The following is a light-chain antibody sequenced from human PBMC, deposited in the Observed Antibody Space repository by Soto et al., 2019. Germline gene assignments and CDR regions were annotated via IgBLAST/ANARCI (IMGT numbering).Light chain of an antibody. J-gene: IGKJ1*01. Sequence: DIQMTQSPSTLSASVGDRVTIACRASQSISDCLAWYQQKPEQAPKSLIYQASKLDSGVPSRFSDSGSGTEFTLTINSLQPEDIATYNWHQYDTYPTTFGQGTKVEIK. CDR1: QSISDC. CDR2: QAS. CDR3: HQYDTYPTT. V-gene: IGKV1-5*03.